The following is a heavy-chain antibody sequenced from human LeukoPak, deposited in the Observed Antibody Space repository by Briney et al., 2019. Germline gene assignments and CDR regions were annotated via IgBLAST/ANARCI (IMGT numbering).Heavy chain of an antibody. D-gene: IGHD3-10*01. J-gene: IGHJ4*02. V-gene: IGHV3-23*01. CDR1: GFTFSSYA. CDR2: ISGSGGGT. Sequence: GGSLRLSCAASGFTFSSYAMSWVRQAPGKGLEWVSAISGSGGGTYYANSVKGRFTISRDNSRDTLYLQMNSLRAEDTALYFCAKTPNYYGSGSSSYIDCWGQGTLVSVSS. CDR3: AKTPNYYGSGSSSYIDC.